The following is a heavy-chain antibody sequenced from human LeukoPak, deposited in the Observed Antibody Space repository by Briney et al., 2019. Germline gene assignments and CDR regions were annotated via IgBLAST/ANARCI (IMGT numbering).Heavy chain of an antibody. CDR3: ARGAFSPVITFGPFYFES. CDR2: IIPLFGTT. D-gene: IGHD3-16*01. V-gene: IGHV1-69*06. CDR1: VGTFSDCG. Sequence: VASVKVSCKMFVGTFSDCGITWLRQAPGQGLEWVGRIIPLFGTTKSAQGFQDRVTLSADKSTNTAYMELTSLRSDDTAVYYCARGAFSPVITFGPFYFESWGQGTLIPVPS. J-gene: IGHJ4*02.